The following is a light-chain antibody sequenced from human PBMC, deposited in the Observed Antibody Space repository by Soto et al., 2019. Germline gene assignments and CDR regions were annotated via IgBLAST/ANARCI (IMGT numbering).Light chain of an antibody. CDR3: SSFTSKSTLI. Sequence: QSALTQPASVSGSPGQSITISCAGTIRDVGAYNLVSWYQQYPGRAPQLILYEVRNRPSGISFRFSGLKSGNTASLTISGLQAEDEADYYCSSFTSKSTLIFGGGTKVTVL. CDR2: EVR. J-gene: IGLJ2*01. V-gene: IGLV2-14*01. CDR1: IRDVGAYNL.